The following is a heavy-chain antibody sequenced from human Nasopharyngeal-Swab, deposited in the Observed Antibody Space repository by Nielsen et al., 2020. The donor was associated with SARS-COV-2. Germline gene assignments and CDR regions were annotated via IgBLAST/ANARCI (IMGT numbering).Heavy chain of an antibody. CDR1: GFTFSSYS. V-gene: IGHV3-21*01. D-gene: IGHD3-3*01. J-gene: IGHJ6*02. Sequence: GGSLRLSCAASGFTFSSYSMNWVRQAPGKGLEWVSSISSSSSYIYYADSVKGRFTISRDNAKNSLYLQMNSLRAEDTVVYYCARVVLRFLEWIPRLYGMDVWGQGTTVTVSS. CDR3: ARVVLRFLEWIPRLYGMDV. CDR2: ISSSSSYI.